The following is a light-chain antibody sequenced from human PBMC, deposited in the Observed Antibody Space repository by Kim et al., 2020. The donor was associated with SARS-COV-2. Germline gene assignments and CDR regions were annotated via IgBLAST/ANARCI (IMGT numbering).Light chain of an antibody. CDR1: QNIRSY. CDR2: TAS. Sequence: DIQMTQSPSSLSASVGDRVTISCRASQNIRSYLNWLQQRPGKPPKVLISTASNLQSGVPSRFSGSESGTDFTLTITSLQPEDVATYYCQQTYGTWTFGQGTKVDIK. V-gene: IGKV1-39*01. CDR3: QQTYGTWT. J-gene: IGKJ1*01.